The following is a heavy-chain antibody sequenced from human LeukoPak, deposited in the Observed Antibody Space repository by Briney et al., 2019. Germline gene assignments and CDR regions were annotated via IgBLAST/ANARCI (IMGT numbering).Heavy chain of an antibody. CDR2: IYYSGST. Sequence: SETLSLTCTVSGGSISSYYWSWIRQPPGKGLEWIGYIYYSGSTNYNPSLKSRVTISVDTSKNQFSLKLSSVTAADTAVYYCARAVAGRDDAFDVWGQGTMVTVSS. CDR1: GGSISSYY. V-gene: IGHV4-59*01. D-gene: IGHD6-19*01. J-gene: IGHJ3*01. CDR3: ARAVAGRDDAFDV.